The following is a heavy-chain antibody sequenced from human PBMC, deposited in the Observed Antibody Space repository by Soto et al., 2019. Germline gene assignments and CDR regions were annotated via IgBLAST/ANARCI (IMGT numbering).Heavy chain of an antibody. Sequence: EVQLLESGGGLVQPGGSLRLSCAASGFTFSSYAMSWVRQAPGKGLEWVSAISGSGGSTYYADSVKGRFTISRDNSKNTLYLQMNILRAEDTAVYHCAKAYKEMATKYISLDYWGQGTLVTVSS. CDR1: GFTFSSYA. D-gene: IGHD5-12*01. J-gene: IGHJ4*02. V-gene: IGHV3-23*01. CDR2: ISGSGGST. CDR3: AKAYKEMATKYISLDY.